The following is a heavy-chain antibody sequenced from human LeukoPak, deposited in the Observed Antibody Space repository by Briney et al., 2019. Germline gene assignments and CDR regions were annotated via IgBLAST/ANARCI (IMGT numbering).Heavy chain of an antibody. D-gene: IGHD3-22*01. CDR2: IKQDGSEK. Sequence: GGSLRLSCAASGFTFRSYWMSWVRQAPGKGLEWVANIKQDGSEKYYVDSVKGRFTISRDNAKNSLYLQMNSLRAEDTAVYYCARVPSKDSSGYSVEYFQHWGQGTLVTVSS. J-gene: IGHJ1*01. CDR1: GFTFRSYW. V-gene: IGHV3-7*05. CDR3: ARVPSKDSSGYSVEYFQH.